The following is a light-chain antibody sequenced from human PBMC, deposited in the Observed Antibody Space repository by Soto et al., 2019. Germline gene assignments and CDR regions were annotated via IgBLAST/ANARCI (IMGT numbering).Light chain of an antibody. CDR3: SSYTTNDTVV. CDR2: DDN. Sequence: QSVMTQPTSVSAAPGQKVTISCSGSSSNIGGNSVSWYQQLPGTAPKLLIYDDNKRPSGIPDRFSGSKSGTSATLGITGFQTGDEADYYCSSYTTNDTVVFGGGTKVTVL. V-gene: IGLV1-51*01. CDR1: SSNIGGNS. J-gene: IGLJ2*01.